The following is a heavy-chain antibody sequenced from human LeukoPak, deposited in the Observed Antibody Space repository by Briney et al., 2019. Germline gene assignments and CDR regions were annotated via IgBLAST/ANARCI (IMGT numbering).Heavy chain of an antibody. CDR1: GFTFDDYA. Sequence: GGSLRLSCAASGFTFDDYAMHWVRQAPGKGLEWVSGISWNSGSIGYADSVKGRFTISRDNAKNSLYLQMNSLRAEDTAVYYCAKRRGYSYGYSDYWGQGTLVTVSS. V-gene: IGHV3-9*01. D-gene: IGHD5-18*01. J-gene: IGHJ4*02. CDR2: ISWNSGSI. CDR3: AKRRGYSYGYSDY.